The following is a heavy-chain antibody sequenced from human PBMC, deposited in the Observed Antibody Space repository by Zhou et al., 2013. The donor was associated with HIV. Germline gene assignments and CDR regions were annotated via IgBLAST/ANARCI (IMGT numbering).Heavy chain of an antibody. D-gene: IGHD6-19*01. Sequence: QVQLVQSGAEVKKPGSSVKVSCKASGGTFSSYAISWVRQAPGQGLEWMGRIIPILGIANYAQKFQGRVTITADKSTSTAYMELSSLRSEDTAVYYCAREEESGIQGIAVAGRFDPWGQGTLGHRLL. J-gene: IGHJ5*02. CDR1: GGTFSSYA. CDR2: IIPILGIA. V-gene: IGHV1-69*04. CDR3: AREEESGIQGIAVAGRFDP.